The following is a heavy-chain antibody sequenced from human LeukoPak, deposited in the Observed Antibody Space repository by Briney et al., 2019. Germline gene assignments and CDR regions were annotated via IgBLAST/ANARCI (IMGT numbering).Heavy chain of an antibody. CDR1: GGSFSGYY. Sequence: ETLSLTCAVYGGSFSGYYWSWIRQPPGKGLEWVANIKQDGSEKYYMDSVKGRFTISRDNAKNSLYLQMNSLRAEDTALYYCARNPVMRDYEDYWGQGTLVTVSS. V-gene: IGHV3-7*01. CDR3: ARNPVMRDYEDY. J-gene: IGHJ4*02. D-gene: IGHD4-17*01. CDR2: IKQDGSEK.